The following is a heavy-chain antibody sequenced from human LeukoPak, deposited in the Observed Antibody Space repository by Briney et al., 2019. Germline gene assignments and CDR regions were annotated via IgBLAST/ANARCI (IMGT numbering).Heavy chain of an antibody. D-gene: IGHD3-16*01. Sequence: PSETLSLTCTVSGGSISSYYWSWIRQPPGKGLEWIGSIYYSGSTYYNPSLKSRITISVDTSKNHFSLKLSSVTAADTAVYYCTSPGLRHFDVWGQGTMVTVSS. CDR2: IYYSGST. V-gene: IGHV4-59*05. CDR1: GGSISSYY. J-gene: IGHJ3*01. CDR3: TSPGLRHFDV.